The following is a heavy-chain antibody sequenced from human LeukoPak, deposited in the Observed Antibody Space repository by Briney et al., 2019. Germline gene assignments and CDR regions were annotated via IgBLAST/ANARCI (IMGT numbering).Heavy chain of an antibody. D-gene: IGHD2-2*01. J-gene: IGHJ6*02. V-gene: IGHV3-30*18. CDR2: VSYDGSNE. CDR1: GFTFSPYG. CDR3: AKGQGLYAPLRNYGMDV. Sequence: GVSLRLSCAASGFTFSPYGMNWVRQAPGKGLDWVVAVSYDGSNEFYADSVKGRFTISRDNSKNTLYLQMNSLRAEDTAVFYCAKGQGLYAPLRNYGMDVWGQGTTVTVSS.